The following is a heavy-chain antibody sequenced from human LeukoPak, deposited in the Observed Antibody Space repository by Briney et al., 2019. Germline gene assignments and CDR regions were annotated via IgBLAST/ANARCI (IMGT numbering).Heavy chain of an antibody. J-gene: IGHJ4*02. CDR3: ARTTYYYDSSGYSDY. CDR2: ISGYNGNT. CDR1: GYTFSNYG. Sequence: ASVKVSCKASGYTFSNYGISWARQAPGQGLEWMGWISGYNGNTNYAQKLQGRVTMTTDTSTSTAYMELRSLRSDDTAVYYCARTTYYYDSSGYSDYWGQGTLVTVSS. D-gene: IGHD3-22*01. V-gene: IGHV1-18*01.